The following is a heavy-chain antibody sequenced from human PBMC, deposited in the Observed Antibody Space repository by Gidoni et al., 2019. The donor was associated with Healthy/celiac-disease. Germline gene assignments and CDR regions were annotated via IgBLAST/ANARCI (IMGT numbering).Heavy chain of an antibody. J-gene: IGHJ4*02. V-gene: IGHV4-59*01. CDR3: ARAYSSGWSEGTVFDY. CDR1: GGSISSYY. CDR2: IYYSGST. Sequence: GPGLVKPSETLSLNCTVSGGSISSYYWSWIRQPPGKGLEWIGYIYYSGSTNYNPSLKSRVTISVDTSKNQFSLKLSSVTAADTAVYYCARAYSSGWSEGTVFDYWGQGTLVTVSS. D-gene: IGHD6-19*01.